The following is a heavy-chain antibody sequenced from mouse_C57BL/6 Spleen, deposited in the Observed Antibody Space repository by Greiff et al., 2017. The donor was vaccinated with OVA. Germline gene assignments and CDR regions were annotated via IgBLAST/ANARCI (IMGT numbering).Heavy chain of an antibody. Sequence: EVHLVESGGGLVKPGGSLKLSCAASGFTFSDYGMHWVRQAPEKGLEWVAYISSGSSTIYDADTVKGRFTISRDNAKNTLFLQMTSLRSEDTAMYYCARGGRRYAMDYWGQGTSVTVSS. V-gene: IGHV5-17*01. CDR1: GFTFSDYG. CDR2: ISSGSSTI. J-gene: IGHJ4*01. CDR3: ARGGRRYAMDY.